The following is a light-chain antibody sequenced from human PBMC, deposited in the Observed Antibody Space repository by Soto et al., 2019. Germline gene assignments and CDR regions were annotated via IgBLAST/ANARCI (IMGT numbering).Light chain of an antibody. V-gene: IGLV1-51*01. J-gene: IGLJ1*01. CDR3: GTWDSSLSASV. CDR1: SSNIGDNY. Sequence: QSVLTQPPSMSAAPRQKVTISCSGSSSNIGDNYVFWYQQFPGAAPKLLIYDNNKRPSGIPGRFSASKSGTSATLGITGLQSGDEADYYCGTWDSSLSASVFGSGTKVTVL. CDR2: DNN.